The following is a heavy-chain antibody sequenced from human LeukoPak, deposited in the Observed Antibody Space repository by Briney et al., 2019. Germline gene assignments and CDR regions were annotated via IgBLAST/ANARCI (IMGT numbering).Heavy chain of an antibody. D-gene: IGHD1-26*01. J-gene: IGHJ4*02. Sequence: EGSLRLSCAASGFTFSSYSMNWVRQAPGKGLEWVSYISSSSSTIYYADSVKGRFTISRDNAKNSLYLQMNSLRAEDTAVYYCARNQIVGATGFDYWGQGTLVTVSS. CDR1: GFTFSSYS. V-gene: IGHV3-48*01. CDR2: ISSSSSTI. CDR3: ARNQIVGATGFDY.